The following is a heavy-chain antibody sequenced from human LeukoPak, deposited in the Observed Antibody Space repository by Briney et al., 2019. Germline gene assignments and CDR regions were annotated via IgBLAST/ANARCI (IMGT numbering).Heavy chain of an antibody. V-gene: IGHV3-64D*09. J-gene: IGHJ3*02. D-gene: IGHD3-10*01. CDR3: AKGRGAFDI. Sequence: GGSLRLSCSASGFTFSRYAMHWVRQAPGKGLEYVSAISSNGGSTYYADSVKGRFTISRDNYKNTMYLQMSSLRAEDTAVYYCAKGRGAFDIWGQGTMVTVSS. CDR2: ISSNGGST. CDR1: GFTFSRYA.